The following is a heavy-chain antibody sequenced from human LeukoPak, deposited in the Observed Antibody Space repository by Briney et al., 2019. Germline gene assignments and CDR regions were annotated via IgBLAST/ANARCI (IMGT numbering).Heavy chain of an antibody. V-gene: IGHV3-9*01. CDR2: ISWNSGYI. D-gene: IGHD3-16*01. CDR1: GFTFDNYA. Sequence: GRSLRLSCAASGFTFDNYAMHWVRQAPGKGLEWLSIISWNSGYIGYADSVRGRFTISRDNAKKTLYLQMNSLRDEDTAVYYCVRGLHSWGLGTLVTVSS. J-gene: IGHJ4*02. CDR3: VRGLHS.